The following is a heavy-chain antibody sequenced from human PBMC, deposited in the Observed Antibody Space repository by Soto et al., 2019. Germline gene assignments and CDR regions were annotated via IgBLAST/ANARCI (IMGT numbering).Heavy chain of an antibody. CDR3: ARGHISYSSSSGLIDY. CDR2: IIPILGIA. Sequence: ASVKVSCKASGGTFSSYTISWVRQAPGQGLEWMGRIIPILGIANYAQKFQGRVTITADKSTSTAYMELSSLRSEDTAVYYCARGHISYSSSSGLIDYWGQGTLVTVSS. V-gene: IGHV1-69*02. D-gene: IGHD6-6*01. CDR1: GGTFSSYT. J-gene: IGHJ4*02.